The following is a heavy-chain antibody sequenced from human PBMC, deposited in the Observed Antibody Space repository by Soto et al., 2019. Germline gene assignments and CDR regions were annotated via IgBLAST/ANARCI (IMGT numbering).Heavy chain of an antibody. D-gene: IGHD6-19*01. CDR2: INHSGST. V-gene: IGHV4-34*01. CDR1: GGSFSGYY. CDR3: ATNYSSGWPVVGY. J-gene: IGHJ4*02. Sequence: SETLSLTCAVYGGSFSGYYWSWIRQPPGKGLEWIGEINHSGSTNYNPSLKSRVTISVDTSKNQFSLKLSSVTAADTAVYYCATNYSSGWPVVGYWGQGTLVTVSS.